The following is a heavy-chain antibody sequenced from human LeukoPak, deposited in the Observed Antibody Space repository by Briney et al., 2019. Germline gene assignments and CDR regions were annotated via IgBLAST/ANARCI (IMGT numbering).Heavy chain of an antibody. J-gene: IGHJ4*02. D-gene: IGHD2-15*01. CDR2: ISSSNTI. CDR1: GFTFSSYE. V-gene: IGHV3-48*03. Sequence: QPGGSLRLSCAASGFTFSSYEMNWVRQAPGKGLEWVSYISSSNTIYYADSVKGRFTISRDNSKNTLYLYVNSLRPDDSAVYYCVKDNPLDYWGQGTLVIVSS. CDR3: VKDNPLDY.